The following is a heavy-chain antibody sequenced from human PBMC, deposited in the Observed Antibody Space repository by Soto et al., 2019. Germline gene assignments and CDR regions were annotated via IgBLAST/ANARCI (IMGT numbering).Heavy chain of an antibody. J-gene: IGHJ4*02. Sequence: EVQLLESGGGLVQPGGSLRLSCAASGFTFSSYAMSWVRQAPGKGLEWVSVISGSGGSTYYADSVKGRFTISRDNSKNTLYLQMNSLRAEDTAVYYLAKDVYDSIWGGGSFDYWGQGTLVTVSS. V-gene: IGHV3-23*01. CDR1: GFTFSSYA. D-gene: IGHD3-16*01. CDR2: ISGSGGST. CDR3: AKDVYDSIWGGGSFDY.